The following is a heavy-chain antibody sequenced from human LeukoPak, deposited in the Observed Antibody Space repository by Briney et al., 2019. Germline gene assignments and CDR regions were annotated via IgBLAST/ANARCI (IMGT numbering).Heavy chain of an antibody. D-gene: IGHD4-11*01. J-gene: IGHJ4*02. V-gene: IGHV3-30-3*01. Sequence: PGRSLRLSCAASGFTFSSYAMHWVRQAPGKGLEWVAVISYDGSSKYYADSVKGRFTISRDNSKNTLYLQMNSLRAEDTAVYYCASEGGPTAGYFDYWGQGTLVTVSP. CDR1: GFTFSSYA. CDR3: ASEGGPTAGYFDY. CDR2: ISYDGSSK.